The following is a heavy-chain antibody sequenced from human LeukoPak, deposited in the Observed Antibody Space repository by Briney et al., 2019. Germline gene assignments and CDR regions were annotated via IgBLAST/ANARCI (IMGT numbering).Heavy chain of an antibody. Sequence: PSETLSLTCTVSGGSISSDNYYWSWIRQPPGRGLEWIGYIYYSGSTNYNPSLKSRVTISVDTSKNQFSLKLSSVTAADTAVYYCARDVWSGVFDYWGQGTLVTVSS. V-gene: IGHV4-61*01. CDR3: ARDVWSGVFDY. CDR1: GGSISSDNYY. D-gene: IGHD3-3*01. J-gene: IGHJ4*02. CDR2: IYYSGST.